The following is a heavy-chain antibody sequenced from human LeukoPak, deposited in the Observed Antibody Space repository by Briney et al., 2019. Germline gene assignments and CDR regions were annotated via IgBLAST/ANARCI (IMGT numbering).Heavy chain of an antibody. Sequence: GGSLRLSCAASGFTFSDHYMDWVRQAPGKGLEWVGRTKNKANTYTTEYAASVKGRFTISRDDSKNSPYLQMNSLKTEDTAVYYCARDFRHGDHDFEFDYWGQGTLVTVSS. CDR3: ARDFRHGDHDFEFDY. J-gene: IGHJ4*02. D-gene: IGHD3-3*01. V-gene: IGHV3-72*01. CDR2: TKNKANTYTT. CDR1: GFTFSDHY.